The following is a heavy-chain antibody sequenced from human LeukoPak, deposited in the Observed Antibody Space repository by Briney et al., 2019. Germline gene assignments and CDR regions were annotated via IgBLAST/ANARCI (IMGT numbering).Heavy chain of an antibody. D-gene: IGHD4-17*01. CDR2: IKRKTDGGTT. J-gene: IGHJ4*02. V-gene: IGHV3-15*01. Sequence: GGALRPSCAAPGFTFSNAWMSWVRQAPGEGLEWVGRIKRKTDGGTTDYAAPVKGRFTISRDDSKNTLYLQMNSLKTEDTAVYYCTTDQVWSAGDYLNDYWGQGTLVTVSS. CDR3: TTDQVWSAGDYLNDY. CDR1: GFTFSNAW.